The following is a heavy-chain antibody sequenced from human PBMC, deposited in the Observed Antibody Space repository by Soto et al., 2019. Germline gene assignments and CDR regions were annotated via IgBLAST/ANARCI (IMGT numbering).Heavy chain of an antibody. CDR2: IVVGSGNT. V-gene: IGHV1-58*02. CDR1: GFTFTSSA. J-gene: IGHJ4*02. Sequence: GASVKVSCKASGFTFTSSAMQWVRQARGQRLEWIGWIVVGSGNTNYAQKFQERVTITRDMSTSTAYMELSSLRSEDTAVYYCARRTYDSSGYPSGFDYWGQGTLVTVSS. D-gene: IGHD3-22*01. CDR3: ARRTYDSSGYPSGFDY.